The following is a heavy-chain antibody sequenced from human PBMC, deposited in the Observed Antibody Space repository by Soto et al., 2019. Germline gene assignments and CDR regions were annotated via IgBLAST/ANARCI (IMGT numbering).Heavy chain of an antibody. CDR2: INPSARSA. J-gene: IGHJ4*02. CDR3: ARDNSAANGVLDH. CDR1: GYTFTNYY. V-gene: IGHV1-46*04. Sequence: ASVKVSCKASGYTFTNYYLHWVRQAPGQGLEWVGMINPSARSASYAQKLRGRLTMDRDTSTTTVYMELSRLTFEDTAVYFCARDNSAANGVLDHWGQGTLVTVSS. D-gene: IGHD1-1*01.